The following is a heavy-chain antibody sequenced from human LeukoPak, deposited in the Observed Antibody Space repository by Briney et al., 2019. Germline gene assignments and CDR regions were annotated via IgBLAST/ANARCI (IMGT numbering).Heavy chain of an antibody. Sequence: GGSLRLSCAASGFTFSSFSMNWVRQAPGKGLEWVSSISSTSPYIYYPDSLKGRFTISRDNAKNSLYLQMNGLRAEDTAVYYCARDSSGPFDYWGQGTLVTVFS. CDR2: ISSTSPYI. CDR1: GFTFSSFS. J-gene: IGHJ4*02. CDR3: ARDSSGPFDY. D-gene: IGHD3-22*01. V-gene: IGHV3-21*01.